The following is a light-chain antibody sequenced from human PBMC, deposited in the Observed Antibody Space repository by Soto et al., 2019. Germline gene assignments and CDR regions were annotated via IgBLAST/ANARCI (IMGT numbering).Light chain of an antibody. Sequence: QSALTQPASVSGSPGQSITISCTGTSSDVGSYNLVSWYQQHPGKAPKLMIYEGSKRPSGVSNRFSGSESGNTASLTISGLQAEDEADYYCCSYAGSTREVFGGGTKLTVL. CDR3: CSYAGSTREV. J-gene: IGLJ2*01. CDR2: EGS. CDR1: SSDVGSYNL. V-gene: IGLV2-23*01.